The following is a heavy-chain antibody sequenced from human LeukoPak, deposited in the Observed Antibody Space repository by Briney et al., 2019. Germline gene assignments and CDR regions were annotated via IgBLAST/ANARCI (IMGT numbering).Heavy chain of an antibody. Sequence: GRSLRLSCADSGFTFSNYAMHWVRQTPGKGLEWVAVISYDGSTRSYADSVRGRFIISRDNSKSTLYVEMNSLRAEDTAVYYCARLVGWNYDYWGQGTLVTVSS. J-gene: IGHJ4*02. CDR1: GFTFSNYA. V-gene: IGHV3-30-3*01. D-gene: IGHD1-1*01. CDR2: ISYDGSTR. CDR3: ARLVGWNYDY.